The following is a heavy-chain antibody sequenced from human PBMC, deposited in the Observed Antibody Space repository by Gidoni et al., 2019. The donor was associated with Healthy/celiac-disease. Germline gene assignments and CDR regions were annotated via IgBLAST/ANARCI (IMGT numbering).Heavy chain of an antibody. CDR3: ARSDSSFDY. CDR1: GLTFSSYS. V-gene: IGHV3-21*01. CDR2: ISSSSSYI. Sequence: EVQLVEYGGGLVKPGGSLRLSCAASGLTFSSYSMNWVRQAPGKGLEWVSSISSSSSYIYYADSVKDRFTISRDNAKNSLYLQMNSLRAEDTAVYYCARSDSSFDYWVQGTLVTVSS. J-gene: IGHJ4*02.